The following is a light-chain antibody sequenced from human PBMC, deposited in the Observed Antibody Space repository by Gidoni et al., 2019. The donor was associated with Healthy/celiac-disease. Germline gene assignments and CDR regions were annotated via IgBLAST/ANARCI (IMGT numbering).Light chain of an antibody. V-gene: IGKV1-39*01. J-gene: IGKJ1*01. CDR1: QSISSY. CDR2: AAS. CDR3: QQSYSTLWT. Sequence: DIQMTQSSSSLSASVGDSVTITCRASQSISSYLNWYQQKPGKDPKLLIYAASSLQSGVPSRFSGSGSGTDFTLTISSLQPEDFATYYCQQSYSTLWTFGEGTKVEIK.